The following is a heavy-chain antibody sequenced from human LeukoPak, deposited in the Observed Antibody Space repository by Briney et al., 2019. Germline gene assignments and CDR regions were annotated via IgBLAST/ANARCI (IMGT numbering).Heavy chain of an antibody. CDR1: GFTFSTYA. Sequence: GGSLRLSCAASGFTFSTYAMSWVRQAPGKGLEWVSAISGRGDITYYADSVKGRFTISRDKSKNTLYLQMNSLRAEDTAVYYCAKDVNTMIVVIYYYMDVWGKGTTVTVSS. J-gene: IGHJ6*03. CDR2: ISGRGDIT. CDR3: AKDVNTMIVVIYYYMDV. V-gene: IGHV3-23*01. D-gene: IGHD3-22*01.